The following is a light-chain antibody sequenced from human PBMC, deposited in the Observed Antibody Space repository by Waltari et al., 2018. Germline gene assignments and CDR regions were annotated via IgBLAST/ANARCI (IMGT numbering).Light chain of an antibody. J-gene: IGKJ4*01. Sequence: DIVMTQSPLSLPVTPGEPASISCSASPSLLHSNGYYYLHWYLQKPGQSPQLLIHLGSNRASGVPDRFSGSGSGTDFTLKISRVEAEDVGVYYCMQALQTPLTFSGGTKVEIK. CDR3: MQALQTPLT. CDR1: PSLLHSNGYYY. V-gene: IGKV2-28*01. CDR2: LGS.